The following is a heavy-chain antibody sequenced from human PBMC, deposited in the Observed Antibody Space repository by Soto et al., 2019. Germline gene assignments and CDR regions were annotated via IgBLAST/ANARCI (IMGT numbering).Heavy chain of an antibody. Sequence: GASVKVSCKVSGYTLTELSMHWVRQAPGKGLEWMGGFDPEDGETIYAQKFQGRVTMTEDTSTDTAYMELSSLRSEDTAVYYCATSSVAGADYYYYYYGMDVWGQGTTVTVSS. CDR3: ATSSVAGADYYYYYYGMDV. J-gene: IGHJ6*02. CDR1: GYTLTELS. D-gene: IGHD6-19*01. CDR2: FDPEDGET. V-gene: IGHV1-24*01.